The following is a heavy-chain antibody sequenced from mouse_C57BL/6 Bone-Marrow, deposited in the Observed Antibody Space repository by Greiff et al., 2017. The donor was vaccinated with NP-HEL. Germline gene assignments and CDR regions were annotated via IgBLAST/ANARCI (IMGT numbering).Heavy chain of an antibody. V-gene: IGHV5-17*01. CDR2: ISSGSSTI. CDR3: ARTYGSNYYYAMDY. CDR1: GFTFSDYG. Sequence: EVQRVESGGGLVKPGGSLKLSCAASGFTFSDYGMHWVRQAPEKGLEWVAYISSGSSTIYYADTVKGRFTISRDNAKNTLFLQMTSLRSEDTAMYYCARTYGSNYYYAMDYWGQGTSVTVSS. J-gene: IGHJ4*01. D-gene: IGHD1-1*01.